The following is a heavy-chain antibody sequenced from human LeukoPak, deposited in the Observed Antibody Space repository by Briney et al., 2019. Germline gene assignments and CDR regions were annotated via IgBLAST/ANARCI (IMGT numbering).Heavy chain of an antibody. CDR1: GFTFSSYE. Sequence: PGGSLRLSCAASGFTFSSYEMTWVRQAPGKGLEWVSYISSSGSTIYYADSVKGRFTISRDNAKNSLYLQMNSLRAEDTAVYYCARPYYYDSSGLGYWGQGTLVTVSS. J-gene: IGHJ4*02. CDR3: ARPYYYDSSGLGY. D-gene: IGHD3-22*01. CDR2: ISSSGSTI. V-gene: IGHV3-48*03.